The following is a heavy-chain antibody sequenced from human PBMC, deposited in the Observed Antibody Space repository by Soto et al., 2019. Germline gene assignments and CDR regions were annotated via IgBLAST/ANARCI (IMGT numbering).Heavy chain of an antibody. CDR3: AKGKNRYDYYYMDV. CDR1: GFTFSTYA. J-gene: IGHJ6*03. Sequence: GGSLRLSCAASGFTFSTYALNWVRQAPGKGLEWVSAVSGGGAGTYYADSVKGRFTISRDNSNNTLYLHMNSLRAEDTALYYCAKGKNRYDYYYMDVWGKGTTVTVSS. CDR2: VSGGGAGT. V-gene: IGHV3-23*01.